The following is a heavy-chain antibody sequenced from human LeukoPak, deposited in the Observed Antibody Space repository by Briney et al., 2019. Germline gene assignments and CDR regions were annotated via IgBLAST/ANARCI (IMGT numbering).Heavy chain of an antibody. CDR2: ISYSGST. D-gene: IGHD1-1*01. Sequence: SETLSLTCTVSGGSISSYHWSWIRQPPGKGLEWIGYISYSGSTNFNPSLKSRVTISVDTSKNQFSLKLSSVTAADTAVYYCAREGTAGTNLNWFDPWGQGTLVTVSS. J-gene: IGHJ5*02. CDR3: AREGTAGTNLNWFDP. CDR1: GGSISSYH. V-gene: IGHV4-59*01.